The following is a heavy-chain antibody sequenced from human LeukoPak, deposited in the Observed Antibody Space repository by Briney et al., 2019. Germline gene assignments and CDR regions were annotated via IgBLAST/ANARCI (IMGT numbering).Heavy chain of an antibody. J-gene: IGHJ6*01. Sequence: GESLKISCTGSAYSFTSYWIGWVRQMPRKGLEWMGIIYPGDSDTRYSPSFQGKATISADKSIRTAYLQWSRLKAADTAMYYCATSLGYGMDVWGKGGTVTVSS. CDR2: IYPGDSDT. CDR1: AYSFTSYW. CDR3: ATSLGYGMDV. V-gene: IGHV5-51*01. D-gene: IGHD3-16*01.